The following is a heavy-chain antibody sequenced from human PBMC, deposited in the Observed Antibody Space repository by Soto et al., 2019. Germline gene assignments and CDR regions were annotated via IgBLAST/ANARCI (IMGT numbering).Heavy chain of an antibody. V-gene: IGHV3-21*01. CDR1: GFTFSSYS. CDR3: AREGQQRVLFDY. CDR2: ISSSSSYI. J-gene: IGHJ4*02. D-gene: IGHD6-13*01. Sequence: GGSLRLSCAASGFTFSSYSMNWVRQAPGKGLEWVSSISSSSSYIYYADSVKGRFTISRDNAKNSLYLQMNSLRAEDTAVYYCAREGQQRVLFDYWGQGTLVTVSS.